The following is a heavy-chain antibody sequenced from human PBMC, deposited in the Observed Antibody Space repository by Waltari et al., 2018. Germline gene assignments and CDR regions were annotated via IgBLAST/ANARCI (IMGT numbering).Heavy chain of an antibody. V-gene: IGHV1-2*02. Sequence: QVQLVQSGAEVKKPGASVKVSCKASGYTFTGYYLHWVRQAPGHGLEWMGWINPNSGDTNYAQKFQGRVTMTRDTSISTAYMELSRLRSDDTAVYYCARDRAAAIGGGYYYYGMDVWGQGTTVTVSS. CDR2: INPNSGDT. CDR1: GYTFTGYY. D-gene: IGHD2-2*02. CDR3: ARDRAAAIGGGYYYYGMDV. J-gene: IGHJ6*02.